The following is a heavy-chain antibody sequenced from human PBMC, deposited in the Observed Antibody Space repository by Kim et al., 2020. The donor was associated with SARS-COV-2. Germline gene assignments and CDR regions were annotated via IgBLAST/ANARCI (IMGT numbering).Heavy chain of an antibody. V-gene: IGHV6-1*01. CDR3: ARRVCSSTSCFFF. Sequence: EYALSVKERITSTPDTSKNQFSLQLNSVTPESTAVYYCARRVCSSTSCFFFWGQGTLVTVSS. J-gene: IGHJ4*02. D-gene: IGHD2-2*01.